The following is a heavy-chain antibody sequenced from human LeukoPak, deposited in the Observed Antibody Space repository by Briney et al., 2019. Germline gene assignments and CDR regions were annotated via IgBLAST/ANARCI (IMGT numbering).Heavy chain of an antibody. CDR3: AKDQRWKNYYDSSGGWGDAFDI. Sequence: PGGSLRLSCAASGFTFDDYAMHWVRHAPGKGLEWVSGISWNSGSIGYADSVKGRFTISRDNAKNSLYLQMNSLRAEDTALYYCAKDQRWKNYYDSSGGWGDAFDIWGQGTMVTVSS. D-gene: IGHD3-22*01. CDR2: ISWNSGSI. V-gene: IGHV3-9*01. J-gene: IGHJ3*02. CDR1: GFTFDDYA.